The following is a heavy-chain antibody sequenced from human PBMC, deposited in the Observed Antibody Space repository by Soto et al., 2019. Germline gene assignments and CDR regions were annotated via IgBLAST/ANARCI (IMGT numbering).Heavy chain of an antibody. J-gene: IGHJ4*02. D-gene: IGHD6-6*01. V-gene: IGHV4-39*01. Sequence: LSLTCTVSGGSISSGDYYWSWIRQPPGKGLEWIGSIYYSGSTYYNPSLKSRVTVSVDTSKNQFSLKLSSVTAADTAVYYCAGCIAARPEFDYWGQGTLVTVSS. CDR1: GGSISSGDYY. CDR3: AGCIAARPEFDY. CDR2: IYYSGST.